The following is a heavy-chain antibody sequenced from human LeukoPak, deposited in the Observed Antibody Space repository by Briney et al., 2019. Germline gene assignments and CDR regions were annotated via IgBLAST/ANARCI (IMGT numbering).Heavy chain of an antibody. D-gene: IGHD1-7*01. CDR1: GLRFRNYG. CDR2: IYYDGINQ. J-gene: IGHJ4*02. V-gene: IGHV3-30*03. Sequence: GGSLRLSCEVSGLRFRNYGMHWVRQAPGKGLEWVAVIYYDGINQYYADSVKGRFTVSRDNAKNTLYLQMNSLRAEDTAVYYCARENYSPRGYFDYWGQGTLVTVSS. CDR3: ARENYSPRGYFDY.